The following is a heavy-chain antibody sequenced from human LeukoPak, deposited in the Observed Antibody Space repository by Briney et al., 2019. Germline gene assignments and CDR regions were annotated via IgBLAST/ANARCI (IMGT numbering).Heavy chain of an antibody. CDR3: ARVRGDDPHFFYGVDV. CDR1: GVSIRSYY. J-gene: IGHJ6*02. CDR2: IYYCGST. D-gene: IGHD3-16*01. Sequence: SETLPLTCTVTGVSIRSYYRSWIRQPPGKGLDGIGNIYYCGSTQYQPSLRSRVTILVDTSRKQFSLTLKYVEAADPAVDYCARVRGDDPHFFYGVDVWGQGTTVTVSS. V-gene: IGHV4-59*01.